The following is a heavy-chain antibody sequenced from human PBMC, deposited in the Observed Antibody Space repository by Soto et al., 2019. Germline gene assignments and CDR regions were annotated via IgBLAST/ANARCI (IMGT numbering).Heavy chain of an antibody. CDR1: GFTFSSYS. J-gene: IGHJ6*02. CDR3: ARAPEKTSIADYYYYGMDV. Sequence: GGSLRLSCAASGFTFSSYSMNWVRQAPGKGLEWVSSISSSSSYIYYADSVKGRFTISRDNAKNSLYLQMNSLRAEDTAVYYCARAPEKTSIADYYYYGMDVWGQGTTVTVS. D-gene: IGHD6-6*01. V-gene: IGHV3-21*01. CDR2: ISSSSSYI.